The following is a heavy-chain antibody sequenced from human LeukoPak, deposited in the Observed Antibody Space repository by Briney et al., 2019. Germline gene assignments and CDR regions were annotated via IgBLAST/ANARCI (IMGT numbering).Heavy chain of an antibody. CDR1: GASISSYY. CDR3: AKGTSTVVTPNYYYYSSMDV. D-gene: IGHD4-23*01. CDR2: IHVSGGT. Sequence: PSETLSLSCTVSGASISSYYWNWIRQSPGKGLEWIGYIHVSGGTSYDPSLKSRVTISIGTSKNQFSLKLSSVTAADTAVYYCAKGTSTVVTPNYYYYSSMDVWGKGTTVTVSS. J-gene: IGHJ6*03. V-gene: IGHV4-4*09.